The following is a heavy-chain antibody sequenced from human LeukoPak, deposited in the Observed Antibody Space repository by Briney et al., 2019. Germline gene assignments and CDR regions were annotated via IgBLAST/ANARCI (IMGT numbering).Heavy chain of an antibody. D-gene: IGHD6-19*01. V-gene: IGHV4-61*01. CDR1: GGSVSSGSYY. CDR3: ARDRQWLVGNWFDP. CDR2: IYYSGST. Sequence: SETLSLTCTVSGGSVSSGSYYWSWIRQPPGKGLEWIGYIYYSGSTNYNPSLKSRVTISVDTSKNQFPLKLSSVTAADTAVYYCARDRQWLVGNWFDPWGQGTLVTVSS. J-gene: IGHJ5*02.